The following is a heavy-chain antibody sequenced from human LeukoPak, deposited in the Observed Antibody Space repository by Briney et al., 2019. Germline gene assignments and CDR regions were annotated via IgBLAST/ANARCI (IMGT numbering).Heavy chain of an antibody. CDR1: GYTFTSYY. Sequence: GASVKVSCKASGYTFTSYYIHWVRQAPGQGLEWMGIINPSGTGTTYAQKFQGRVTMTRDTSTSTVYMELSSLRAEDTAVYYCAKDLAYYYDSSGLVSYFYGMDVWGQGTTVTVSS. CDR2: INPSGTGT. D-gene: IGHD3-22*01. J-gene: IGHJ6*02. V-gene: IGHV1-46*01. CDR3: AKDLAYYYDSSGLVSYFYGMDV.